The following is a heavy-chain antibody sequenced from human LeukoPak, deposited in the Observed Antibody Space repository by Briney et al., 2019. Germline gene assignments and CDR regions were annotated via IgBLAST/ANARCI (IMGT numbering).Heavy chain of an antibody. CDR1: GFTVRTYS. J-gene: IGHJ4*02. D-gene: IGHD3-9*01. Sequence: GGSLRLSCAASGFTVRTYSMHWVRQAPGKGLEWVSSISSTSTYIYDANSVEGRFTISRDNAKNSLYLQMNSLRVEDTAVYYCARQSALAHFDWSPLDYWGQGTLVTVSS. CDR2: ISSTSTYI. CDR3: ARQSALAHFDWSPLDY. V-gene: IGHV3-21*01.